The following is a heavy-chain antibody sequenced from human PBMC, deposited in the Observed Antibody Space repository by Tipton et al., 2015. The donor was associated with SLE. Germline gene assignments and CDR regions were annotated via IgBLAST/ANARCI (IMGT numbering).Heavy chain of an antibody. V-gene: IGHV4-34*01. J-gene: IGHJ4*02. CDR2: INHSGST. D-gene: IGHD6-19*01. CDR1: GGSFSGYY. Sequence: LRLSCAVYGGSFSGYYWSWIRQPPGKGLEWIGEINHSGSTNYNPSLKSRVTISVDTSKNQFSLKLSSVTAADTAVYYCARGQWLDNYWGQGTLVTVSS. CDR3: ARGQWLDNY.